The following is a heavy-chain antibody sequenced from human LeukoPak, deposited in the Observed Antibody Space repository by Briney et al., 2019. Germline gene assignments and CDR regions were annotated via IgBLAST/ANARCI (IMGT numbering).Heavy chain of an antibody. V-gene: IGHV4-39*01. D-gene: IGHD1-26*01. J-gene: IGHJ4*02. Sequence: PSETLSLTCTVSGGSISSSSYYWGWIRQPPGKGLEWIGSIYYSGSTYYNPSLKSRVTISVDTSKNQFSLKLGSVTAADTAVYYCARQWREIPHDYWGQGTLVTVSS. CDR2: IYYSGST. CDR1: GGSISSSSYY. CDR3: ARQWREIPHDY.